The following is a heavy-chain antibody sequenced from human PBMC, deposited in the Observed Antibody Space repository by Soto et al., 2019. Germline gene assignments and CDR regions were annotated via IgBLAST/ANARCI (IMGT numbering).Heavy chain of an antibody. V-gene: IGHV1-69*01. Sequence: QVQLVQSGAEVKKPGSSVKVSCTASGGTFSSYAISWVRQAPGQGLAWMGGIIPIFGTANYAQKFQGRVTITADESTSTAYMELSSLRSEDTAVYYCARDTGSGGSNYFDYWGQGTLVTVSS. J-gene: IGHJ4*02. CDR1: GGTFSSYA. D-gene: IGHD2-15*01. CDR2: IIPIFGTA. CDR3: ARDTGSGGSNYFDY.